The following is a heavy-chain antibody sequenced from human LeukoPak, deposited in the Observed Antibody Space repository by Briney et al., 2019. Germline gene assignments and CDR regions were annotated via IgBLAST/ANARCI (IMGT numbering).Heavy chain of an antibody. Sequence: GGSLRLSCAASGFTLSSYTMNWVRQAPGKGLEWVSSISTSSTYIYYADSVKGRFTISRDNAKNSLFLQMNSLRAEDTAVYFCARDGSGWSNWFDPWGQGTLVTVSS. CDR1: GFTLSSYT. CDR3: ARDGSGWSNWFDP. V-gene: IGHV3-21*01. D-gene: IGHD6-19*01. J-gene: IGHJ5*02. CDR2: ISTSSTYI.